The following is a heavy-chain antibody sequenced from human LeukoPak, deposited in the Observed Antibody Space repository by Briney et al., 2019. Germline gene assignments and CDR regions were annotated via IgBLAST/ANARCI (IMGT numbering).Heavy chain of an antibody. D-gene: IGHD1-14*01. CDR3: GRRPGK. CDR1: GFTFSGYP. J-gene: IGHJ4*02. Sequence: PGGSLRLSCAASGFTFSGYPIHWVRQAPGKGLEWVAVIPYDGSNKYYADSVKGRFTISRDNSKNTLFLQMNDLTVEDTARYYCGRRPGKWGQGILVTVSS. CDR2: IPYDGSNK. V-gene: IGHV3-30*14.